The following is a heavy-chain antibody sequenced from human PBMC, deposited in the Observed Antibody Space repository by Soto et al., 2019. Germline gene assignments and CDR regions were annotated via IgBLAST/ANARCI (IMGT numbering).Heavy chain of an antibody. J-gene: IGHJ4*02. CDR3: AASMTAVFSSYTK. D-gene: IGHD4-4*01. V-gene: IGHV3-64D*06. CDR1: GPTFSKYA. Sequence: LRLSYSSSGPTFSKYAMHWVRQSPGEGLEYVAAISSNGHDTFYADAVKGRFTISRDNYKNMLYLQMISVRPEDTAFYYCAASMTAVFSSYTKWGQGTLVTVSS. CDR2: ISSNGHDT.